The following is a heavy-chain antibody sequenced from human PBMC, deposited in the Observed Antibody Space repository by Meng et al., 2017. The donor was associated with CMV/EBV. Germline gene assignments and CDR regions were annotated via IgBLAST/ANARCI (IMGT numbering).Heavy chain of an antibody. CDR2: ISSSSSYI. Sequence: GESLQISCAASGITFRSYCMNWVRRAPGEGLEWVSSISSSSSYIYYADSVKGRFTISRDNAKNSLYLQMNSLRAEDMAVYYCARDGAAAGYYYYGMDVWGQGTTVTVSS. CDR1: GITFRSYC. J-gene: IGHJ6*02. V-gene: IGHV3-21*01. D-gene: IGHD6-13*01. CDR3: ARDGAAAGYYYYGMDV.